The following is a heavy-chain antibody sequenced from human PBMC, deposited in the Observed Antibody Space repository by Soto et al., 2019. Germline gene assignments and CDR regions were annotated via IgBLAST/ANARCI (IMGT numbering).Heavy chain of an antibody. Sequence: QVQLQESGPGLVKPSDTLSLTCAVSGYSISSSNWWGWIRQPPGKGLEWIGYSYYSGTTYYNPSLKRRVTMSVAPSKNQFSRTLTSVTAVDTAVYYCARREIQGPIDYWGQGTLVTVSS. CDR2: SYYSGTT. J-gene: IGHJ4*02. CDR1: GYSISSSNW. CDR3: ARREIQGPIDY. V-gene: IGHV4-28*01. D-gene: IGHD1-26*01.